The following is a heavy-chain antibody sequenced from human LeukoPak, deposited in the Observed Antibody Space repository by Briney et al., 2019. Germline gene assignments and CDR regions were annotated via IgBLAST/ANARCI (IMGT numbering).Heavy chain of an antibody. V-gene: IGHV3-7*01. CDR3: ARYCSSTSCYNEVLDY. J-gene: IGHJ4*02. CDR1: GFTFSTYW. CDR2: IKQDGSEK. D-gene: IGHD2-2*02. Sequence: GGSLRLSCAASGFTFSTYWMSWVRRAPGKGLEWVANIKQDGSEKYYVDSVKGRFTISRDNAKNSLDLQMNSLRAEDTAIYYCARYCSSTSCYNEVLDYWGQGTLVTVSS.